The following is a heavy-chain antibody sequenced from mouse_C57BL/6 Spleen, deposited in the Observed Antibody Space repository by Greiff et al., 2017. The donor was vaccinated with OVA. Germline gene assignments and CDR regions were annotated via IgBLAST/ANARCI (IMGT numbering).Heavy chain of an antibody. CDR2: IDPNSGGT. CDR3: ARGIPNYYGSGGYFDV. CDR1: GYTFTSYW. D-gene: IGHD1-1*01. J-gene: IGHJ1*03. Sequence: QVHVKQPGAELVKPGASVKLSCKASGYTFTSYWMHWVKQRPGRGLEWIGRIDPNSGGTKYNEKFKSKATLTVDKPSSTAYMQLSSLTSEDSAVYYCARGIPNYYGSGGYFDVWGTGTTVTVSS. V-gene: IGHV1-72*01.